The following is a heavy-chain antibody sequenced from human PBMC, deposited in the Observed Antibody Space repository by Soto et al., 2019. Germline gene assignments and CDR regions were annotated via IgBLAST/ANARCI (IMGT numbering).Heavy chain of an antibody. J-gene: IGHJ3*02. D-gene: IGHD3-22*01. CDR3: ERLESSANSLVFDI. V-gene: IGHV6-1*01. Sequence: SQTLSLTCAISGDSVSSNSAAWNWIRQSPSRGLEWLGRTYYRSKWYNDYAVSMKSRITINPDTSKNQFSLQLNSVTPEDTAVFYCERLESSANSLVFDIGAQGKRATV. CDR2: TYYRSKWYN. CDR1: GDSVSSNSAA.